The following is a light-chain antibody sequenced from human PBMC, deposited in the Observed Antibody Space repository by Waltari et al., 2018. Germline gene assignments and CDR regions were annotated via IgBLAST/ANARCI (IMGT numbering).Light chain of an antibody. Sequence: EIVLTQSPATLSVSPGERATLPCRASPSVGRKLAWYQQKPGQAPRLLIYGASTRATGIPARFSGSGSGTEFTLTISSLQSEDFAVYYCHQYNNWPRTFGQGTKVEIK. V-gene: IGKV3-15*01. CDR3: HQYNNWPRT. CDR1: PSVGRK. CDR2: GAS. J-gene: IGKJ1*01.